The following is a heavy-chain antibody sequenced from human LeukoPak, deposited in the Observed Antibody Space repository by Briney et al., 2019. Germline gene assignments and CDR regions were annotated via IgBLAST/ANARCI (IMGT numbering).Heavy chain of an antibody. D-gene: IGHD3-10*01. CDR3: AMVRGVIFDY. Sequence: PGGSLRLSCAASGFTFNDYYMSWIRQAPGKGLEWVSYISSNSSTIYYADSVKGRFTISRDDAKNSLYLQMNSLRVEDTAVYYCAMVRGVIFDYWGQGTLVTVSS. CDR2: ISSNSSTI. J-gene: IGHJ4*02. V-gene: IGHV3-11*04. CDR1: GFTFNDYY.